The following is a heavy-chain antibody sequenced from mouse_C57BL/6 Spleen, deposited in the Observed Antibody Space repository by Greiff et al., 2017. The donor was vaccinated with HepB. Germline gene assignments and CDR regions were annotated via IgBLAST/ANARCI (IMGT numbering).Heavy chain of an antibody. D-gene: IGHD1-1*01. J-gene: IGHJ1*03. Sequence: QVQLQQPGAELVMPGASVKLSCKASGYTFTSYWMHWVKQRPGQGLEWIGEIDPSDSYTNYNQKFKGKSTLTVDKSSSTAYMQLSSLTSEDSAVYYCARGYYGSSLWYFDVWGTGTTVTVSS. CDR2: IDPSDSYT. V-gene: IGHV1-69*01. CDR3: ARGYYGSSLWYFDV. CDR1: GYTFTSYW.